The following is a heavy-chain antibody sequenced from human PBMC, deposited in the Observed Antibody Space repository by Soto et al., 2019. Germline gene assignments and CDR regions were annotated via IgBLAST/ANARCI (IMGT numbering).Heavy chain of an antibody. D-gene: IGHD3-3*01. CDR2: ISYDGSNK. CDR1: GFTFSSYG. Sequence: QVQLVESGGGVVQPGRSLRLSCAASGFTFSSYGMHWVRQAPGKGLEWVAVISYDGSNKYYADSVKGRFTISRDNSKNTLYLQMNSLRAEDTAVYYCANTYYDFWSGYYTGRLGYGMDVWGQGTTVTVSS. J-gene: IGHJ6*02. CDR3: ANTYYDFWSGYYTGRLGYGMDV. V-gene: IGHV3-30*18.